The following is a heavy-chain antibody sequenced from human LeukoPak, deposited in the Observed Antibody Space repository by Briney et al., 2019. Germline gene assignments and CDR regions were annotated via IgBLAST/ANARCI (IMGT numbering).Heavy chain of an antibody. CDR1: GFTFSSYS. Sequence: AGGSLRLSCAASGFTFSSYSMNWVRQAPGKGLEWVSSISSTGTYMYYADSVKGRYTISRDNSKNTLYLQMNSLRAEDTAVYYCAKVISRDYYFDYWGQGTLVTVSS. CDR2: ISSTGTYM. J-gene: IGHJ4*02. V-gene: IGHV3-21*04. CDR3: AKVISRDYYFDY. D-gene: IGHD3-16*01.